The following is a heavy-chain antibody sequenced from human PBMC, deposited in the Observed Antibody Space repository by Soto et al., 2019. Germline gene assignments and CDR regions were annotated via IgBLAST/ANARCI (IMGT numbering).Heavy chain of an antibody. CDR2: INHRGST. CDR3: DRGPMVRGAIIRPLY. Sequence: PSETLSLTCAAYGGSLSGYYWSWIRQPPGKGLEWIGEINHRGSTNYNPSLKSRVTISVDTSKNQFSLKLSSVTTADTAVHYFDRGPMVRGAIIRPLYRGKGAPVT. CDR1: GGSLSGYY. J-gene: IGHJ4*02. V-gene: IGHV4-34*01. D-gene: IGHD3-10*01.